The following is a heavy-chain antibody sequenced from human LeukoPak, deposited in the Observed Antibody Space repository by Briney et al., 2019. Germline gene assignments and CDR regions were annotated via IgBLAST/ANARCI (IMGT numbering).Heavy chain of an antibody. Sequence: GASVKVSCKASGYTFTDYYIHWVRQAPGQGLEWMGWMDPKSGATNYAQKFQGKITMTTDTSISTAYMDLSSLRSDDMAVYYCARAGATYSADPWGQGTLVTVSS. CDR2: MDPKSGAT. CDR3: ARAGATYSADP. V-gene: IGHV1-2*02. J-gene: IGHJ5*02. D-gene: IGHD5-24*01. CDR1: GYTFTDYY.